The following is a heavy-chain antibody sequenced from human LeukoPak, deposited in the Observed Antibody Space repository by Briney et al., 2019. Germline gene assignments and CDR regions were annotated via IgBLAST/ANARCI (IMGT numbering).Heavy chain of an antibody. CDR2: IYYSGST. D-gene: IGHD3-10*01. CDR1: GGSISSYY. J-gene: IGHJ5*02. V-gene: IGHV4-59*08. Sequence: SETLSLTCTVSGGSISSYYWSWIRQPPGRGLEWIGYIYYSGSTNYNPSLKSRVTISVDTSKNQFSLKLSSVTAAGTAVYYCARHGITMVRGVIRATGDWFDPWGQGTLVTVSS. CDR3: ARHGITMVRGVIRATGDWFDP.